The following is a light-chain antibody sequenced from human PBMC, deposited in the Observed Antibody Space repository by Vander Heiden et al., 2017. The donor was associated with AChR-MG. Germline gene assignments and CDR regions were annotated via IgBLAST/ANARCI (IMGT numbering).Light chain of an antibody. J-gene: IGKJ1*01. V-gene: IGKV3-20*01. CDR3: HQYGSSPRT. Sequence: LVLTQSPRPLSLSPGQTVTLSCSATQLISSNYLAWYQHRPGQAPKLLIYGASIRATGIPARFSGSGSGTDFTLTISRLESEDFAVYYCHQYGSSPRTFGQGTRVEI. CDR1: QLISSNY. CDR2: GAS.